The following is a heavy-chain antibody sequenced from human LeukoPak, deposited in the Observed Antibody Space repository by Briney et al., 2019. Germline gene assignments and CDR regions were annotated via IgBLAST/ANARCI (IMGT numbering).Heavy chain of an antibody. CDR1: GFTFSDYY. V-gene: IGHV3-11*04. D-gene: IGHD3-3*01. CDR3: ASIRFLEWLFDPYYYYYMDV. CDR2: ISSSGSTI. J-gene: IGHJ6*03. Sequence: GGSLRLSCAASGFTFSDYYMGWIRQAPGKGLEWVSYISSSGSTIYYADSVKGRFTISRDNAKNSLYLQMNSLRAEDTAVYYCASIRFLEWLFDPYYYYYMDVWGKGTTVTVSS.